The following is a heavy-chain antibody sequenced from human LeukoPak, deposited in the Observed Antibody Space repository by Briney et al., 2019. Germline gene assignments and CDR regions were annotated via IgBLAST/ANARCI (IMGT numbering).Heavy chain of an antibody. CDR1: GGSISSYY. V-gene: IGHV4-59*01. Sequence: SETLSLTCTVSGGSISSYYWSWIRQPPGKGLEWIGYIYYSGSTNYNPSLKSRVTISVDTSKNQFSLKLSSVTAADTAVYYCAGLSARPHNYYYYGMDVWGQGTTVTVSS. D-gene: IGHD6-6*01. CDR3: AGLSARPHNYYYYGMDV. CDR2: IYYSGST. J-gene: IGHJ6*02.